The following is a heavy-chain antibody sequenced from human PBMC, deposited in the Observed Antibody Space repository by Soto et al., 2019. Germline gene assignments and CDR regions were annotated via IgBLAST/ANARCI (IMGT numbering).Heavy chain of an antibody. J-gene: IGHJ4*02. CDR3: ATDSPFEF. Sequence: GGSLRLSCAASGFTFSRYLMSWVRQAPGKGLEWVANIKQGGTEKYYINSVKGRFTISRDNAKNSLYLQMNYLRAEDMAVYYCATDSPFEFWGQGTLVTVSS. V-gene: IGHV3-7*03. CDR1: GFTFSRYL. D-gene: IGHD5-18*01. CDR2: IKQGGTEK.